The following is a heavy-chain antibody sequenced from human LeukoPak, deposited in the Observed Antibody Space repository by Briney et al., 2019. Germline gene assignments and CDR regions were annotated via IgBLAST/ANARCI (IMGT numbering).Heavy chain of an antibody. CDR2: INHSGST. V-gene: IGHV4-34*01. CDR3: AGTLTSVALDI. CDR1: GGSFNGYY. J-gene: IGHJ3*02. D-gene: IGHD1-1*01. Sequence: SETLSLTCAVYGGSFNGYYWSWIRQPPGKGLEWIGEINHSGSTNYNPSLKSRVTMSVDTSKNQFSLKLSSVTAADTAVYYCAGTLTSVALDIWGQGTMVTVSS.